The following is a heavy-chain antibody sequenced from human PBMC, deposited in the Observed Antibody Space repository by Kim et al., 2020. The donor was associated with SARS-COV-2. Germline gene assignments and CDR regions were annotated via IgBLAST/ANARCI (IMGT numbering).Heavy chain of an antibody. Sequence: AASGKGRFTISRDNAKNSRYLQMSSLRAEDTALYYCAREVGADWYFDLWGRGTLVTVSS. CDR3: AREVGADWYFDL. D-gene: IGHD1-26*01. J-gene: IGHJ2*01. V-gene: IGHV3-11*01.